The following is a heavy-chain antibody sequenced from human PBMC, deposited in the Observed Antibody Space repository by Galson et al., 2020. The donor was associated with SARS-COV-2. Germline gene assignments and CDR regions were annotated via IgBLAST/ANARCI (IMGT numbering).Heavy chain of an antibody. V-gene: IGHV4-59*01. CDR2: ISYSGST. D-gene: IGHD5-12*01. CDR1: GDSISSYY. J-gene: IGHJ6*02. CDR3: ARERLDGYTGGGMDV. Sequence: SETLSLTCPVSGDSISSYYWNWIRQPPGKGLEWIGYISYSGSTNYNPSLKSRVTISVDTSKNQFSLKVSSVTAADTAVYYCARERLDGYTGGGMDVWGQGTTVTGSS.